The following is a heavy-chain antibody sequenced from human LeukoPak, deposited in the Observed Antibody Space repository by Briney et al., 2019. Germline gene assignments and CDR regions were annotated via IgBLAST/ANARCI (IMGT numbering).Heavy chain of an antibody. CDR3: ARDDPLYSSHDY. V-gene: IGHV3-30*03. D-gene: IGHD6-13*01. Sequence: PGRSLRLSCAASGFTFSSYGMHWVRQAPGKGLEWVAVISYDGSNKYYADSVKGRFTISRDNSKNTPYLQMNSLRAEDTAVYYCARDDPLYSSHDYWGQGTLVTVSS. CDR1: GFTFSSYG. CDR2: ISYDGSNK. J-gene: IGHJ4*02.